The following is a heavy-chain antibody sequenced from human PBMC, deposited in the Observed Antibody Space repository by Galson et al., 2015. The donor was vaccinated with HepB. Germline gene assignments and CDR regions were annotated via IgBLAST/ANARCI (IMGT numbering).Heavy chain of an antibody. D-gene: IGHD4-11*01. V-gene: IGHV1-18*04. Sequence: SVKVSCKASGYPFTSYAISWVRQAPGQGLEGVGWISAHSGNSHNSRHLQGRGTMTTDTPTHTTYMELRNLRADDTALHYFARVHYNNYVDYWGPGTLVTVSS. CDR1: GYPFTSYA. CDR2: ISAHSGNS. CDR3: ARVHYNNYVDY. J-gene: IGHJ4*02.